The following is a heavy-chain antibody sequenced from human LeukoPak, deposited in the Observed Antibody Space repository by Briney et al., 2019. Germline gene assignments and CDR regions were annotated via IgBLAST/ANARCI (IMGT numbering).Heavy chain of an antibody. Sequence: GGSLRLSCAASGFTFSSYGMHWVRQAPGKGLEWVAFIRYDGSNKYYADSVKGRFTISRDNSKNTLYLQMNSLKAEDTAVYYCAKDPYGTRYFDYWGQGTLVTVSS. J-gene: IGHJ4*02. D-gene: IGHD2-2*01. CDR1: GFTFSSYG. CDR2: IRYDGSNK. CDR3: AKDPYGTRYFDY. V-gene: IGHV3-30*02.